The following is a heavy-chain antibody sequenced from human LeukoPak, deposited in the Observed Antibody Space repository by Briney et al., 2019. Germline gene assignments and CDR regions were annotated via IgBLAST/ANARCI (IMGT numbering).Heavy chain of an antibody. V-gene: IGHV3-23*01. CDR1: GFTFSNYA. D-gene: IGHD3-22*01. J-gene: IGHJ4*02. CDR3: ANHGGYDSSGYYHREQYYFDY. Sequence: GGSLRLSCAASGFTFSNYAMSWVRQAPGKGLEWVSTISGSGGDTYYADSVKGRFTISRDNSKNTLYLQMNSLRAEDTAVYYCANHGGYDSSGYYHREQYYFDYWGQGTLVTVSS. CDR2: ISGSGGDT.